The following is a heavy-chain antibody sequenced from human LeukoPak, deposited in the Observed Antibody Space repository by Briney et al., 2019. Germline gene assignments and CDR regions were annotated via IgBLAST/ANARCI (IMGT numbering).Heavy chain of an antibody. CDR1: GFTFRDYA. CDR3: AKVLSKIYIYDPFDY. J-gene: IGHJ4*02. CDR2: FSAGGNRT. D-gene: IGHD3-22*01. Sequence: GGSLRLSCAASGFTFRDYAMTWVRQAPGKGPEWVSTFSAGGNRTYYADSVKGRFIITRDNSKNTLYLQMNSLRAEDTAVYYCAKVLSKIYIYDPFDYWGQGSLVTVSS. V-gene: IGHV3-23*01.